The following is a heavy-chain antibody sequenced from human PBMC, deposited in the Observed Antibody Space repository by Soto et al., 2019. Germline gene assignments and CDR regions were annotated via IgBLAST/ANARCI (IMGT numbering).Heavy chain of an antibody. CDR2: IYWDDDK. J-gene: IGHJ4*02. CDR3: ARLPRGVYHSGRTGEKFEY. D-gene: IGHD7-27*01. CDR1: GFSLSTSGVG. V-gene: IGHV2-5*02. Sequence: SGPTLVNPTQTLTLTCTFSGFSLSTSGVGVGWIRQPPGKALEWLTFIYWDDDKRNSPFLKSRLTITKDTSKNQVDLTMTKMDPVETATFFFARLPRGVYHSGRTGEKFEYWGQGTLVTVFS.